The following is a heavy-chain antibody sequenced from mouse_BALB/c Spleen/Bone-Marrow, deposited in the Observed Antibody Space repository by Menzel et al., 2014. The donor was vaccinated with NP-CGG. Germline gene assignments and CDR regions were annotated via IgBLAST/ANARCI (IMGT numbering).Heavy chain of an antibody. D-gene: IGHD2-14*01. CDR2: IDPANGNT. Sequence: VQLQQSGAELVKPGASVKLSCTASGFNIKDTYMHWVKQRPEQGLEWIGRIDPANGNTKYDPKFQGKATITADTSSNTAYLQLSSLTSEDIAVYYCASYRYRWYFDVWGAGTTVTVSS. CDR3: ASYRYRWYFDV. CDR1: GFNIKDTY. J-gene: IGHJ1*01. V-gene: IGHV14-3*02.